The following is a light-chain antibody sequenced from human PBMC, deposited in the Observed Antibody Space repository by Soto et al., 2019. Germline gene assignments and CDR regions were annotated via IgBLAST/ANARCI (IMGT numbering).Light chain of an antibody. Sequence: QSALTQPASVSGSPGQSIAISCTGTSSDVGGYNYVSWYQQHPGKAPKLLISEVSNRPSGVSDRFSGSKSGNTASLTISGLPTEDEADYYCSSFTSTYTFVFGGGTKVTVL. CDR1: SSDVGGYNY. V-gene: IGLV2-14*01. CDR2: EVS. J-gene: IGLJ1*01. CDR3: SSFTSTYTFV.